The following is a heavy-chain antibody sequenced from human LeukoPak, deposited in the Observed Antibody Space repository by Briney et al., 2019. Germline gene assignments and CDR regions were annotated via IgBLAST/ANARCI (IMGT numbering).Heavy chain of an antibody. CDR2: INPNSGGT. CDR1: GYTFTSNG. D-gene: IGHD2-2*01. Sequence: GASVKVSCKASGYTFTSNGISWVRQAPGQGLEWMGWINPNSGGTNYAQKFQGRVTMTRDTSISTAYMELSRLRSDDTAVYYCARGHQSRPFDYWGQGTLVTVSS. V-gene: IGHV1-2*02. J-gene: IGHJ4*02. CDR3: ARGHQSRPFDY.